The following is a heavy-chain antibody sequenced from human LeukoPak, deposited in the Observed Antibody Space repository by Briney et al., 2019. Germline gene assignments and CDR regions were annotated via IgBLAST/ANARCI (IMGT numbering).Heavy chain of an antibody. J-gene: IGHJ5*02. CDR1: GGSISSSNW. Sequence: SGTLSLTCAVSGGSISSSNWWSWVRPPPGKGLEWIGEIYHSGSTNYNPSLKSRVTISVDKSKNQFSLKLSSVTAADTAVYYCARGVGSITIFGVVITSRFDPWGQGTLVTVSS. CDR2: IYHSGST. CDR3: ARGVGSITIFGVVITSRFDP. V-gene: IGHV4-4*02. D-gene: IGHD3-3*01.